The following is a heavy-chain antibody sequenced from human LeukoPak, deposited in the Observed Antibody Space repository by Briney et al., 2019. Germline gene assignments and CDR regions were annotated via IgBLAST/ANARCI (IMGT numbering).Heavy chain of an antibody. Sequence: SETLSLTCTVSGGSISSGDYYWSWTRQPPGKGLGRIRYIYYTGSTYYNPALKSRVTISVDTSKNQFSLKLSSVTAAGTAVYYCARSGNDYDYVWGSYRYGIFDYWGQGTLVTVSS. V-gene: IGHV4-30-4*01. D-gene: IGHD3-16*02. CDR1: GGSISSGDYY. J-gene: IGHJ4*02. CDR2: IYYTGST. CDR3: ARSGNDYDYVWGSYRYGIFDY.